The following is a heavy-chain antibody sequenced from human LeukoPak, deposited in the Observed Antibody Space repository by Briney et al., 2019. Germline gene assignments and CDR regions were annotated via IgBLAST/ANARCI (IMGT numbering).Heavy chain of an antibody. CDR2: INPNSGGT. V-gene: IGHV1-2*02. J-gene: IGHJ5*02. CDR3: ARGEDNWLDP. CDR1: GYTFTGYY. D-gene: IGHD1-26*01. Sequence: EASVKVSCKVSGYTFTGYYMHWVRQAPGQGLEWMGWINPNSGGTTYAQQFQGRVTMTRDTSISTAYMELSRLRSDDTAMYYCARGEDNWLDPWGQGTLVTVSS.